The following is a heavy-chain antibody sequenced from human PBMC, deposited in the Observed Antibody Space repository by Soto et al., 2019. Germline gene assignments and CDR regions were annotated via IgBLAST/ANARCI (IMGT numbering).Heavy chain of an antibody. CDR1: GYTFTSYG. V-gene: IGHV1-18*01. CDR3: ARDRVPAAIESWFDP. CDR2: ISAYNGNT. J-gene: IGHJ5*02. Sequence: QVQLVQSGAEVKKPGASVKVSCKASGYTFTSYGISWVRQAPGQGLEWMGWISAYNGNTNYAQKLQGRVTMTTDPSTSTAYRELRSLRSDDTAVYYCARDRVPAAIESWFDPWGQGTLVTVSS. D-gene: IGHD2-2*01.